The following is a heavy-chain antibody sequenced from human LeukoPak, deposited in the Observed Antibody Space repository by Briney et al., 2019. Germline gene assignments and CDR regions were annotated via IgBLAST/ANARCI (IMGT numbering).Heavy chain of an antibody. CDR1: GFTFTSSA. Sequence: GASVKVSCKASGFTFTSSAVQWVRQARGQRLEWIGWIVVGSGNTNYAQKFQERVTITRDMSTSTAYMELSSLRSEDTAVYYCAAGRALGQWLGLYYYYYSMDVWGQGTTVTVSS. J-gene: IGHJ6*02. D-gene: IGHD6-19*01. V-gene: IGHV1-58*01. CDR2: IVVGSGNT. CDR3: AAGRALGQWLGLYYYYYSMDV.